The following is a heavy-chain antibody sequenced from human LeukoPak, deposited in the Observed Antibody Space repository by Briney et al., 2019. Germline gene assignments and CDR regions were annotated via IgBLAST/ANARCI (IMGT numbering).Heavy chain of an antibody. Sequence: ASVKVSCKASGYTFTSYGISWVRQAPGQGLEWMGWISAYNGNTNYAQKLQGRVTMTTDTSTSTAYMELRSLRSDDTAVYYCARDFSGSYYRGVLSYWGQGTLVTVSS. V-gene: IGHV1-18*01. CDR3: ARDFSGSYYRGVLSY. J-gene: IGHJ4*02. D-gene: IGHD3-10*01. CDR2: ISAYNGNT. CDR1: GYTFTSYG.